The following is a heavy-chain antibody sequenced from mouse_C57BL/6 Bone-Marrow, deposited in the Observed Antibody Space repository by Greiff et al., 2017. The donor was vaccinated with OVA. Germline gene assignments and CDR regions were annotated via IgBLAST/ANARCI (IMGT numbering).Heavy chain of an antibody. CDR2: ISSGGSYT. Sequence: LVESGGDLVKPGGSLKLSCAASGFTFSSYGMSWVRQTPDKRLEWVATISSGGSYTYYPDSVKGRFTISRDNAKNTLYLQMSSLKSEDTAMYYCARQDYSKGYWGQGTTLTVSS. CDR1: GFTFSSYG. CDR3: ARQDYSKGY. V-gene: IGHV5-6*01. J-gene: IGHJ2*01. D-gene: IGHD2-5*01.